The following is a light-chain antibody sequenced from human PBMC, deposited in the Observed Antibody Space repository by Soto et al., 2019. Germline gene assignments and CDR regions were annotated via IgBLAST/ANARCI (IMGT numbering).Light chain of an antibody. J-gene: IGKJ2*01. CDR1: QRVSNNY. CDR3: QQYGGSRS. CDR2: GAS. V-gene: IGKV3-20*01. Sequence: EIVLTQSPGTLSFSPGERATLSCRASQRVSNNYVAWYQQKPGQAPRLLIYGASSRAAGIPDRFSGSGSRTDFTVTISRLEPEDCAVYYCQQYGGSRSFGQGTKLEIK.